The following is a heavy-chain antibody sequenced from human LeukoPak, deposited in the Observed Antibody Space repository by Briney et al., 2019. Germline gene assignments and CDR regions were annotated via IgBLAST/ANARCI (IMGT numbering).Heavy chain of an antibody. CDR3: AREWTRGGSS. Sequence: XTFXXXDIXWVRQATGQGLEWMGWMNPNSGNTGYAQKFQGRVTMTRNTSISTAYMELSSLRSEDTAVYYCAREWTRGGSSWGQGTMVTVSS. D-gene: IGHD2-15*01. CDR2: MNPNSGNT. CDR1: XTFXXXD. V-gene: IGHV1-8*01. J-gene: IGHJ3*01.